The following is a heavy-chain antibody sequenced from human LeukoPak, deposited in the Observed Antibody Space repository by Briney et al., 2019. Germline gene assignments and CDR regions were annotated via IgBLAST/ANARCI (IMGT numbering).Heavy chain of an antibody. D-gene: IGHD4/OR15-4a*01. CDR2: INRSGST. CDR3: ARGHYGGSYCDY. J-gene: IGHJ4*02. Sequence: PSETLSLTCAVYGGSFSGYYWSWIRQPPGKGLEWIGEINRSGSTNYNPSLKSRVTISVDTSKNQFSLKLSSVTAADTAVYYCARGHYGGSYCDYWGQGTLVTVSS. CDR1: GGSFSGYY. V-gene: IGHV4-34*01.